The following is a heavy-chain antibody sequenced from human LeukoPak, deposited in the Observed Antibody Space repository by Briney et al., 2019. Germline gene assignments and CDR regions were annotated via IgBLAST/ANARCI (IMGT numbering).Heavy chain of an antibody. Sequence: GGSLRLSCAASGFTFSNYGMHWVRQAPGKGLEWVAFISYDGSNKYYADSVKGRFTISRDNSKNTLYLQMNSLRAEDTAVYYCAKDPRRYSRTGGYFDYWGQGTLVTVSS. J-gene: IGHJ4*02. CDR3: AKDPRRYSRTGGYFDY. D-gene: IGHD6-13*01. CDR2: ISYDGSNK. V-gene: IGHV3-30*18. CDR1: GFTFSNYG.